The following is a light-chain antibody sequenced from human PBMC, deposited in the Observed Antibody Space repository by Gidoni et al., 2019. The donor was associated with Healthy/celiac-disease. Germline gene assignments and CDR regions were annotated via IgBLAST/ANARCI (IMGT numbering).Light chain of an antibody. CDR1: SSDVGSYNL. V-gene: IGLV2-23*02. Sequence: QSALTQPASVSGSPGQSITISCTGTSSDVGSYNLVSCYQQHPGKAPKLMIYAVSKRPSGVSNRFSGSKSGNTASLTISGLQAEDEADYYCCSYAGSSTWVFGGGTKLTVL. J-gene: IGLJ3*02. CDR3: CSYAGSSTWV. CDR2: AVS.